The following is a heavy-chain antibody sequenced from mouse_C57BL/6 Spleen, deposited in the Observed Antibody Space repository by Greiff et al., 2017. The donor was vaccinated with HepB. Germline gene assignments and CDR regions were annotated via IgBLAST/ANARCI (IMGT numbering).Heavy chain of an antibody. V-gene: IGHV5-17*01. Sequence: EVMLVESGGGLVKPGGSLKLSCAASGFTFSDYGMHWVRQAPEKGLEWVAYISSGSSTIYYADTVKGRFTISRDNAKNTLFLQMTSLRSEDTAMYYCARRNYYGSSTGYFDVWGTGTTVTVSS. CDR1: GFTFSDYG. CDR3: ARRNYYGSSTGYFDV. CDR2: ISSGSSTI. J-gene: IGHJ1*03. D-gene: IGHD1-1*01.